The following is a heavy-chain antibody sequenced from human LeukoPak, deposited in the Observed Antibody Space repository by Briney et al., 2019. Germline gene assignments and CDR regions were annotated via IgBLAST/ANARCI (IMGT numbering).Heavy chain of an antibody. Sequence: SVKVSCKASGGTFSSYAISWVRQAPGQGLEWMGGIIPIFGTANYAQKFQGRVTITADESTSTAYMELSSLRPEDTAVYYCARYGGYCSGGSCPYYFDYWGQGTLVTVSS. CDR3: ARYGGYCSGGSCPYYFDY. CDR1: GGTFSSYA. V-gene: IGHV1-69*13. J-gene: IGHJ4*02. CDR2: IIPIFGTA. D-gene: IGHD2-15*01.